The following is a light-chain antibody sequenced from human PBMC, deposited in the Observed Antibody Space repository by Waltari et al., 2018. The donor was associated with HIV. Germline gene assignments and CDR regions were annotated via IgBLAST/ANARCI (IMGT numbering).Light chain of an antibody. J-gene: IGLJ3*02. CDR2: DNN. V-gene: IGLV1-51*01. Sequence: QSVLTQPPSVSAAPGQKVTISCSGNSSNIGNHIVSWYQHVPGAAPKLLIYDNNKRPSGIPDRCSGSRSGTSATLGITGLQTEDEADYDCGTWDRRLSGWTFGGGTSLTVL. CDR1: SSNIGNHI. CDR3: GTWDRRLSGWT.